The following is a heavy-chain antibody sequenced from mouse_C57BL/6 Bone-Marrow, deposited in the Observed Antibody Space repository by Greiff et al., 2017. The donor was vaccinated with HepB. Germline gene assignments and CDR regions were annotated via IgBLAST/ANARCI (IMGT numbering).Heavy chain of an antibody. CDR1: GYTFTSYW. J-gene: IGHJ2*01. D-gene: IGHD2-3*01. CDR3: VYDGYYRLYFDY. CDR2: IHPNSGST. Sequence: QVQLQQPGAELVKPGASVKLSCKASGYTFTSYWMHWVKQRPGQGLEWIGMIHPNSGSTNYNEKFKSKATLTVDKSSSTAYMQLSSLTSEDSAVYYCVYDGYYRLYFDYWGQGTTLTVSS. V-gene: IGHV1-64*01.